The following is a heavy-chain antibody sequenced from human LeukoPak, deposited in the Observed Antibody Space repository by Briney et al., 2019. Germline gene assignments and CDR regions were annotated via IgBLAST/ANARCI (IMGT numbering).Heavy chain of an antibody. CDR2: ISYDGSNK. CDR3: AKDGGSLGEVRD. V-gene: IGHV3-30*04. J-gene: IGHJ4*02. Sequence: GTSLRLSCAASGFTFSSYAMHWVRQAPGKGLGWVAVISYDGSNKYYADSVKGRFTISRDNSKNTLYLQMNSLRAEDTAVYYCAKDGGSLGEVRDWGQGTLVTVSS. CDR1: GFTFSSYA. D-gene: IGHD3-16*01.